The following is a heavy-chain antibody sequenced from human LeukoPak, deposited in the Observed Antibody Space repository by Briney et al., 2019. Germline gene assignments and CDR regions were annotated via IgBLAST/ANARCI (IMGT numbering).Heavy chain of an antibody. CDR1: GYSISSGYY. CDR3: ARDMYYYDSSGYGGIDY. V-gene: IGHV4-38-2*02. Sequence: SETLSLTCTVSGYSISSGYYWGWIRQPPGKGLEWIGSIYYSGSTYYNPSLKSRVTISVDTSKNQFSLKLSSVTAADTAVYYCARDMYYYDSSGYGGIDYWGQGTLVTVSS. J-gene: IGHJ4*02. D-gene: IGHD3-22*01. CDR2: IYYSGST.